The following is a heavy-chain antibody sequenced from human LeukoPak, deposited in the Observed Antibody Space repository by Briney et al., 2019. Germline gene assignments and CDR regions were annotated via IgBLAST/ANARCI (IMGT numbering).Heavy chain of an antibody. Sequence: SETLSLTCTVSGGSISSSSYYWGWIRQPPGEGLEWIGSIYYSGGTYYNPSLKSRVTISVDTSKNQFSLKLSSVTAADTAVYYCAREGAYDSSGYYSYYFDYWGQGTLVTVSS. CDR3: AREGAYDSSGYYSYYFDY. CDR1: GGSISSSSYY. V-gene: IGHV4-39*07. D-gene: IGHD3-22*01. CDR2: IYYSGGT. J-gene: IGHJ4*02.